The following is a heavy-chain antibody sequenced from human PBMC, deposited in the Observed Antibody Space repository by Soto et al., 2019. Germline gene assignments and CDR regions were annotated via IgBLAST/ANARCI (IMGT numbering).Heavy chain of an antibody. CDR3: ARESEDLTSNFDY. CDR2: ISSTTNYM. J-gene: IGHJ4*02. Sequence: PGGSLRLSCAASGFTYTRYSMNWVRQAPGKGLEWVSSISSTTNYMYYGDSMKGRFTISRDNAKNSLYLEMNSLRAEDTAVYYCARESEDLTSNFDYWGQGTLVTVSS. V-gene: IGHV3-21*06. CDR1: GFTYTRYS.